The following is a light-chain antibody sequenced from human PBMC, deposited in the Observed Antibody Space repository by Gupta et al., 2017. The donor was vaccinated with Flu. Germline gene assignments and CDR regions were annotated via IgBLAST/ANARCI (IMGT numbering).Light chain of an antibody. CDR2: DVT. Sequence: SITISCTGTSSDIGGYKYVSWYQHHPGKAPKLILYDVTNRPSGVSDRFSGSKSGNTASLTISGLQAEDEADYFCSSYTSTTTYVFAPGTKVTVL. V-gene: IGLV2-14*01. CDR1: SSDIGGYKY. J-gene: IGLJ1*01. CDR3: SSYTSTTTYV.